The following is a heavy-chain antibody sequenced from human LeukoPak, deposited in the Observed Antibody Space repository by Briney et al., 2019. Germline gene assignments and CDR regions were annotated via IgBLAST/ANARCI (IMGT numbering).Heavy chain of an antibody. V-gene: IGHV3-9*01. CDR1: GFTFDDYA. J-gene: IGHJ5*02. CDR3: AKEGSSGWYDVGWFDP. D-gene: IGHD6-19*01. Sequence: GRSLRLSCAASGFTFDDYAMHWVRQAPGKGLEWVSDISWNSGSIGYADSVKGRFTISRDNAKNSLYLQMNSLRAEDTALYYCAKEGSSGWYDVGWFDPWGQGTLVTVSS. CDR2: ISWNSGSI.